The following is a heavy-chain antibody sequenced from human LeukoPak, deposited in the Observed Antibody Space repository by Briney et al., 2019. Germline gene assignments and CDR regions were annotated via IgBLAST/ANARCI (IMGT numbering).Heavy chain of an antibody. CDR3: ARGHYYGSGSYYSTKAHSGQLDY. D-gene: IGHD3-10*01. CDR2: INLSGST. CDR1: GGSFSGYY. J-gene: IGHJ4*02. Sequence: SETLSLTCAVYGGSFSGYYWSWIRQPPGKGLEWIGEINLSGSTNYNPSLKSRVTISVDTSKNQFSLKLSSVTAADTAVYYCARGHYYGSGSYYSTKAHSGQLDYWGQGTLVTVSS. V-gene: IGHV4-34*01.